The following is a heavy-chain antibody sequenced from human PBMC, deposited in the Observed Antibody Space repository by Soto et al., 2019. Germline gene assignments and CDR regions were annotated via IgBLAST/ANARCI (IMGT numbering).Heavy chain of an antibody. V-gene: IGHV3-30-3*01. J-gene: IGHJ4*02. D-gene: IGHD6-19*01. CDR2: ISNDGGNT. CDR1: EFTFSSYT. CDR3: AREWSIPVAAPGY. Sequence: QVQLVESGGGVVQPGRSLKLSCAASEFTFSSYTMKWVGQAPGKGLEWVAGISNDGGNTYYLDSVKGQFTISEDNSKNTLYLEMNSLRVEDTAVYYCAREWSIPVAAPGYWGQGTLVTVSS.